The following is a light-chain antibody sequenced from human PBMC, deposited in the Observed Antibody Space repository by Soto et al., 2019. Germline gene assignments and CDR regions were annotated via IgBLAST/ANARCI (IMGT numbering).Light chain of an antibody. V-gene: IGLV2-11*01. CDR2: DVS. Sequence: QSALTQPRSVSRSPGQSVTISCTGTSSDVGGYNYVSLYQQHPGKAPKLMIYDVSKRPSGVPDRFSGSKSGNTASLTISGLQAEDEADYYCCSYAGSYTSYVFGTGTKV. J-gene: IGLJ1*01. CDR1: SSDVGGYNY. CDR3: CSYAGSYTSYV.